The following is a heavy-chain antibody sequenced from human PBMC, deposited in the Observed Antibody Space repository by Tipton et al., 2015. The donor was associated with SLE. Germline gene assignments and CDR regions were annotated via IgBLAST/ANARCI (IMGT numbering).Heavy chain of an antibody. CDR2: FEAADGKT. Sequence: QVQLVQSGAEVKKPGASVKVSCKVSEYSLTRLSMHWVRQDPGKRLEWMGGFEAADGKTVYAQKFQGRVTMTEDTSTDTAYMELNSLRSEDTAMYYCATDSAAVGRFDPRGQGTLITVSS. CDR1: EYSLTRLS. D-gene: IGHD6-25*01. CDR3: ATDSAAVGRFDP. V-gene: IGHV1-24*01. J-gene: IGHJ5*02.